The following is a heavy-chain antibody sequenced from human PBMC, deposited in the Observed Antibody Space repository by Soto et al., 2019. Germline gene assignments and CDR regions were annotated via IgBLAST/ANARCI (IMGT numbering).Heavy chain of an antibody. CDR1: AGSFSHYY. CDR2: IKHSGSS. J-gene: IGHJ3*02. Sequence: SATLSLTCAVYAGSFSHYYWNWIRQSPGKGLEWIGKIKHSGSSNYNPSLRSRVSISVDMSKNQFSLRLTSVTAADTAVYYCARGGSSDWQVALDIWGQGTMVTVSS. V-gene: IGHV4-34*01. CDR3: ARGGSSDWQVALDI. D-gene: IGHD6-19*01.